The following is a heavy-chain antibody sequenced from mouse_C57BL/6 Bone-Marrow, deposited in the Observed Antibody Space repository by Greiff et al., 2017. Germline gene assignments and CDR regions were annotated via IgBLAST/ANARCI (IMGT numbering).Heavy chain of an antibody. Sequence: QVQLQQPGAELVMPGASVKLSCKASGYTFTSYWMHWVKQRPAQGLEWIGEIDPSDSYTNYNQKFKGKSTLTVDKSSSTAYMQLSSLTSEDSAVXYCARLIYYYGSKYFDVWGTGTTVTVSS. CDR3: ARLIYYYGSKYFDV. D-gene: IGHD1-1*01. V-gene: IGHV1-69*01. J-gene: IGHJ1*03. CDR1: GYTFTSYW. CDR2: IDPSDSYT.